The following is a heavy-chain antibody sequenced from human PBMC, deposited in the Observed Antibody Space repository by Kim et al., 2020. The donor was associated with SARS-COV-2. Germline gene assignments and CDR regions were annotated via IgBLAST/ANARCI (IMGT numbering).Heavy chain of an antibody. J-gene: IGHJ4*03. CDR3: AKAASLSCGCYGFEG. D-gene: IGHD6-19*01. V-gene: IGHV3-33*06. Sequence: GGSLRLSCGASGFTVSSYGMHWVRQAPGKGLEWVSVVWDGGSNKYYADSVKGRFTISRDNSKNTVYLQMNSMRAEDTAVYYCAKAASLSCGCYGFEGWGHGTLVTVSS. CDR2: VWDGGSNK. CDR1: GFTVSSYG.